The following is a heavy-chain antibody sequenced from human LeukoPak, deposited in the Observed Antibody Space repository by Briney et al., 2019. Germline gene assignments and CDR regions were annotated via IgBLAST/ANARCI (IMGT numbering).Heavy chain of an antibody. CDR2: IKQDGSEK. J-gene: IGHJ4*02. CDR1: GFTFSNAW. V-gene: IGHV3-7*01. Sequence: GGSLRLSCAASGFTFSNAWMSWVRQAPGKGVEWVANIKQDGSEKYYVDSVKGRFTISRDNAKNPLYLQMNSLRAEDTAVYYCAREGAAAYFDYWGQGTLVTVCS. D-gene: IGHD6-13*01. CDR3: AREGAAAYFDY.